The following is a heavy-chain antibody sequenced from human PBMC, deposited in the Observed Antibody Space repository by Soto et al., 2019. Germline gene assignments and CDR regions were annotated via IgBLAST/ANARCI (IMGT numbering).Heavy chain of an antibody. CDR2: IYYSGST. CDR3: ARAPSAVSWFDP. CDR1: GGSISSGGYY. V-gene: IGHV4-31*03. Sequence: TLSLTCTVSGGSISSGGYYWSWIRQHPGKGLEWIGYIYYSGSTYYNPSLKSRVTISVDTSKNQFSLKLSSVTAADTAVYYCARAPSAVSWFDPWGQGTQVTVSS. D-gene: IGHD3-10*01. J-gene: IGHJ5*02.